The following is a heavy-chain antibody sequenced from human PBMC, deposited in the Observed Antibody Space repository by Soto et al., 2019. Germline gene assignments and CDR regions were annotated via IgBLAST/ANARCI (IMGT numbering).Heavy chain of an antibody. CDR3: VRGLPGGFDP. Sequence: PGGSLRLSCGASGFIFSNFDMHWVRQTTEKGLEWVSGIGFAGDTNYSGSVKGRFTISRENAKNSLFLQMNSLRVGDTAVYYCVRGLPGGFDPWGQGALVTVYS. CDR2: IGFAGDT. V-gene: IGHV3-13*01. D-gene: IGHD3-10*01. CDR1: GFIFSNFD. J-gene: IGHJ5*02.